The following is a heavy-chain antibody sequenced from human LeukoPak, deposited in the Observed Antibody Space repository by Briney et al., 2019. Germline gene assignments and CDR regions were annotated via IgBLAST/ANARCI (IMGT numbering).Heavy chain of an antibody. CDR1: GFTFSSYA. CDR3: AKGAAGYYDYVWGSYRYSLSEYFDY. J-gene: IGHJ4*02. CDR2: ISGSGGST. V-gene: IGHV3-23*01. D-gene: IGHD3-16*02. Sequence: GGSLRLSCAASGFTFSSYAMSWVRQAPGKGLEWVSAISGSGGSTYYADSVKGRFTISRDNSKNTLYLQVNSLRAEDTAVYYCAKGAAGYYDYVWGSYRYSLSEYFDYWGQGTLVTVSS.